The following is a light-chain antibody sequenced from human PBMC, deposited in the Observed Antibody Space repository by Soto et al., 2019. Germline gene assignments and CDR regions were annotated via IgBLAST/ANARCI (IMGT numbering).Light chain of an antibody. CDR3: QQYDNLPLS. Sequence: DTQMTQSPSSLSASVGERVTITCQASQDINKYLNWHQQKPGKAPNLLIYDASNLETGVPSRFSGSGSGTSFTFTISSLQPEDVATYYCQQYDNLPLSFGGGTKVEIK. CDR1: QDINKY. CDR2: DAS. J-gene: IGKJ4*01. V-gene: IGKV1-33*01.